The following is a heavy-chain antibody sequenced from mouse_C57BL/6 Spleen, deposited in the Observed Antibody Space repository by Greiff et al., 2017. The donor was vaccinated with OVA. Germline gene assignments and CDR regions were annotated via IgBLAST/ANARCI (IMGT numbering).Heavy chain of an antibody. CDR3: ARPYYDYDGWYFDV. CDR1: GFTFSDYG. D-gene: IGHD2-4*01. J-gene: IGHJ1*03. V-gene: IGHV5-17*01. Sequence: EVKVVESGGGLVKPGGSLKLSCAASGFTFSDYGMHWVRQAPEKGLEWVAYISSGSSTIYYADTVKGRFTISRDNAKNTLFLQMTSLRSEDTAMYYCARPYYDYDGWYFDVWGTGTTVTVSS. CDR2: ISSGSSTI.